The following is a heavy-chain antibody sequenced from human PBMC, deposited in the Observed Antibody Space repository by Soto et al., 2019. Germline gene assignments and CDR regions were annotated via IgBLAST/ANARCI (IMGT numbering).Heavy chain of an antibody. CDR2: IKSSGSPT. D-gene: IGHD2-8*01. CDR1: GFTFSTYA. V-gene: IGHV3-23*05. Sequence: EVQLLESGGGWVQPGGSLRLSCAASGFTFSTYAMTWVRLAPGRGLEWVLGIKSSGSPTDYPESVKGRFTISRDNLMNTLFLDMNGLRAEDTAIYYCAKTPRGGVSGDWYFDLWGRGTLVTVSS. CDR3: AKTPRGGVSGDWYFDL. J-gene: IGHJ2*01.